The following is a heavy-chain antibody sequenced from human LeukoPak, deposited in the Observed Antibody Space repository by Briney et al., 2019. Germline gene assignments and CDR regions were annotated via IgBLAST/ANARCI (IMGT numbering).Heavy chain of an antibody. CDR2: ISTSGGST. V-gene: IGHV3-23*01. CDR1: GFTFSSYA. D-gene: IGHD2-21*02. J-gene: IGHJ4*02. Sequence: PGGSLRLSCAASGFTFSSYAMSWGRQAPAKGLEWVSSISTSGGSTYYADSVKGRFTISRDNSKNTLLLQMNSLRAEDTAVYYCAKATTASPRNFDYWGQGTLVTVSS. CDR3: AKATTASPRNFDY.